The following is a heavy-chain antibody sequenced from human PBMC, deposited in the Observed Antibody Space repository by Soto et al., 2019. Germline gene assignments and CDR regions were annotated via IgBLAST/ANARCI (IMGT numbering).Heavy chain of an antibody. CDR2: ISGSGDRT. V-gene: IGHV3-23*01. CDR1: GFTFSSYG. J-gene: IGHJ4*02. D-gene: IGHD3-22*01. CDR3: ARDRTMIVVGYYFDY. Sequence: PGGSLRLSCAASGFTFSSYGINWVRQAPGQGLEWVPSISGSGDRTYYADSVKGRFTISRDNSKNTLYLQMNSLRAEDTAIYYCARDRTMIVVGYYFDYWGQGTLVTVSS.